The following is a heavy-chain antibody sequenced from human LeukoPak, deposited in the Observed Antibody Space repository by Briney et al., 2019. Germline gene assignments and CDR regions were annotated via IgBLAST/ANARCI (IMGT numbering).Heavy chain of an antibody. CDR3: AGEYCSGGTCRQGFDY. CDR1: GYTFTGYY. CDR2: INPNSGDT. D-gene: IGHD2-15*01. V-gene: IGHV1-2*02. J-gene: IGHJ4*02. Sequence: GASVKLSCKASGYTFTGYYMHWVRQAPGQGLEYMGWINPNSGDTNHAQNFQGRVTLTRDTSISTAYIELSSLRSDDSAVYYCAGEYCSGGTCRQGFDYWGQGTLVTVSS.